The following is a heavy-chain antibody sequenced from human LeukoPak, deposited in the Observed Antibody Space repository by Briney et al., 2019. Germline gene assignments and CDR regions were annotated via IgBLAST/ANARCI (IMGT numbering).Heavy chain of an antibody. Sequence: GGSLRLSCAASEFTFSSYSMNWVRQAPGKGLEWVSYITSSSSGLWYADSVKGRFTISRDSAKNSLYLQMNSLRDEDTAVYYCARDRGRVFDYWGQGTLVTVSS. V-gene: IGHV3-48*02. CDR1: EFTFSSYS. D-gene: IGHD3-16*01. CDR3: ARDRGRVFDY. CDR2: ITSSSSGL. J-gene: IGHJ4*02.